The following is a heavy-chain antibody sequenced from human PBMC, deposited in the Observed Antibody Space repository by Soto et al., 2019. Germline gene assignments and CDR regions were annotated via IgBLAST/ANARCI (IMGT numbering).Heavy chain of an antibody. CDR3: ARDNYGGNSGIDY. D-gene: IGHD4-17*01. V-gene: IGHV4-59*01. Sequence: RQPPGKGLEWIGYIYYSGSTNYKHSIKSRVTISVETSKNQFSLKMSSVTAADTAVYYCARDNYGGNSGIDYWGHGTLLTVS. J-gene: IGHJ4*01. CDR2: IYYSGST.